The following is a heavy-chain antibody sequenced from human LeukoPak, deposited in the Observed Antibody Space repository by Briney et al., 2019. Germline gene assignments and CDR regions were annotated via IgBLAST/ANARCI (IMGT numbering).Heavy chain of an antibody. D-gene: IGHD6-19*01. J-gene: IGHJ5*02. V-gene: IGHV3-9*01. CDR2: ISWNSGSI. Sequence: GGSLRLSCAASGFTFDDYAMHWVRQAPGKGLEWVSGISWNSGSIGYADSVKGRFTISRDNAKNSLYLQMNSLGAEDTALYYCAKDMVFRSGWYGWFDPWGQGTLVTVSS. CDR3: AKDMVFRSGWYGWFDP. CDR1: GFTFDDYA.